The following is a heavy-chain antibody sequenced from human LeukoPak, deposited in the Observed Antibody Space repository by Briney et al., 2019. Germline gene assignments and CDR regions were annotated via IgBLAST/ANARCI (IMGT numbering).Heavy chain of an antibody. CDR3: ARGRMDIVVVPAANPAYYYYYGMDV. CDR1: GGSFSGYY. J-gene: IGHJ6*02. V-gene: IGHV4-34*01. D-gene: IGHD2-2*03. Sequence: PSETLSLTCAVYGGSFSGYYWSWIRQPPGKGLEWIGEINHSGSTNYNPSLKSRVTISVDTSKNQFSLKLSSVTAADTAVYYCARGRMDIVVVPAANPAYYYYYGMDVWAKGPRSPSP. CDR2: INHSGST.